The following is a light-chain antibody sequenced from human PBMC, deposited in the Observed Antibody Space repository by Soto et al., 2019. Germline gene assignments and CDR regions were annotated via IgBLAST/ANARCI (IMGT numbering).Light chain of an antibody. V-gene: IGKV2-28*01. J-gene: IGKJ1*01. CDR2: LGS. CDR1: QSLLHSNGYNY. Sequence: DIVITPSPLSLAVTPGEPASISCQSNQSLLHSNGYNYLDWYLHKPGXSPXLLIYLGSYRASGVPDRLRGSGSGTHSTLKISRVEAEDVGVYYCMQALQTRTFGQGTKV. CDR3: MQALQTRT.